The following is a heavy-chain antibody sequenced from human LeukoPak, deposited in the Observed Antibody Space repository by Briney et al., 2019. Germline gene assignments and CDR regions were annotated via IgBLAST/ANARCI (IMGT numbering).Heavy chain of an antibody. CDR3: ARARDTAMVTGFDY. CDR1: GGSFSGYY. CDR2: IYHSGST. D-gene: IGHD5-18*01. Sequence: SETLSLTCAVYGGSFSGYYWSWIRQPPGKGLEWIGYIYHSGSTYYNPSLKSRVTISVDRSKNQFSLKLNSVTAADTAVYYCARARDTAMVTGFDYWGQGTLVTVSS. V-gene: IGHV4-30-2*01. J-gene: IGHJ4*02.